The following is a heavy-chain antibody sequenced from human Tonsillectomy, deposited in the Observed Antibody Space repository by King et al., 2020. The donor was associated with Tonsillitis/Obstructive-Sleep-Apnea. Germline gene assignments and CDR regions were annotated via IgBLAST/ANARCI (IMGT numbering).Heavy chain of an antibody. CDR3: ARGGGVHGYVFGTDC. CDR2: ISADNGNT. D-gene: IGHD1-14*01. J-gene: IGHJ4*02. Sequence: QLVQSGAEVKEPGASVKVSCKASGYTFSNYGISWVRQAPGQGREWMGWISADNGNTNYAQKLQDRVTMTTDTSTSTAYMELRSLTSDDTAVYYCARGGGVHGYVFGTDCWGQGTLVTGSS. CDR1: GYTFSNYG. V-gene: IGHV1-18*01.